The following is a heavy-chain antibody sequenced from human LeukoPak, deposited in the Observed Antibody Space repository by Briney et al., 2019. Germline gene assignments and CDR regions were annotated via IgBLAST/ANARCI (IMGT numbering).Heavy chain of an antibody. CDR1: GYTFTSYY. D-gene: IGHD5-24*01. J-gene: IGHJ4*02. CDR3: ARIRDGYNDAYDI. Sequence: ASVKVSCKASGYTFTSYYIHLVRQAPGQGFEWMAIINPSDGSTTNSQKFQGRVTMTRDTSTSTVYMELSGLRSEDTALYYCARIRDGYNDAYDIWGQGTLVTVSS. CDR2: INPSDGST. V-gene: IGHV1-46*01.